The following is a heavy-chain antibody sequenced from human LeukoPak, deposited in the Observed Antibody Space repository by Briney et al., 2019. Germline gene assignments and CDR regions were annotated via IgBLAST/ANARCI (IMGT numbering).Heavy chain of an antibody. CDR1: GFTFSSYA. V-gene: IGHV3-23*01. CDR3: AKDRHTIFGVVIGANGAIMDV. J-gene: IGHJ6*03. Sequence: GGSLRLSCAASGFTFSSYAMSWVRQAPGKGLEWVSAISGSGGTGIYYADSVKGRFTISRDNSKNTLFLQMNSLRAEDAAVYYCAKDRHTIFGVVIGANGAIMDVWGKGTTVTVSS. CDR2: ISGSGGTGI. D-gene: IGHD3-3*01.